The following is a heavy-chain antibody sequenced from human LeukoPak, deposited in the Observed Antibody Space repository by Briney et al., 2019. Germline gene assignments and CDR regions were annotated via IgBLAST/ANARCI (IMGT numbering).Heavy chain of an antibody. V-gene: IGHV3-7*01. J-gene: IGHJ4*02. Sequence: GGSLRLSCAASGFTFSSYSMNWVRQAPGKGLEWVANIKQDGSEKYYVDSVKGRFTISRDNAKNSLYLQMNSLRAEDTAVYYCARQKVGATLLRYWGQGTLVTVSS. CDR1: GFTFSSYS. CDR2: IKQDGSEK. CDR3: ARQKVGATLLRY. D-gene: IGHD1-26*01.